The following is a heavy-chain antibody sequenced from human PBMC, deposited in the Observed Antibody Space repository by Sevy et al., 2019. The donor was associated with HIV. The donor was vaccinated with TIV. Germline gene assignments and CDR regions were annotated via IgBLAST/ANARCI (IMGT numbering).Heavy chain of an antibody. CDR2: LYSGGRI. J-gene: IGHJ6*02. CDR1: GFSVSSNY. CDR3: AREDIVLGEDNYYGMDV. V-gene: IGHV3-53*01. D-gene: IGHD3-16*01. Sequence: GGSLRLSCAASGFSVSSNYMSWVRQAPGKGPEWVSVLYSGGRISYADSVQGRFTISGDNSKNTLYLQMNGLRTEDTAVYYCAREDIVLGEDNYYGMDVWGQGTTVTVSS.